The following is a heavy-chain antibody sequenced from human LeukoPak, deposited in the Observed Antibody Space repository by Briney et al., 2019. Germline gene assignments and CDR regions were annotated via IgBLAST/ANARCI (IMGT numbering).Heavy chain of an antibody. CDR2: IVSSGETM. CDR1: GFTFNVFY. CDR3: ARTVTTSGRLKAFDF. J-gene: IGHJ3*01. V-gene: IGHV3-11*01. D-gene: IGHD4-11*01. Sequence: PGGSLRLSCAASGFTFNVFYMSWIRQAPGKGLEWVSYIVSSGETMYYADSVKGRFTISRDNAKNSLYLQMNSLRAEDTAVYYCARTVTTSGRLKAFDFWGQGTMVTVSS.